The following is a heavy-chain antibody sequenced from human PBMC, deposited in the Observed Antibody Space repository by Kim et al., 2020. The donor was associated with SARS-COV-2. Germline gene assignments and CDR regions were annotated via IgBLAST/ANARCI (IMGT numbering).Heavy chain of an antibody. Sequence: GGSLRLSCAASGFRFNAFDMNWVRQVTGKGLECVSTIGSGGDTYYGGSVKGRFTVSRENAQSSLFLQMNSLRAADTAVYYCVRGPGHNGPPEFCYGGPGKGGSPVPKEIAQGSCFLKWTSWEAGTTLSNTGVRGQGHMDPSKFDYWGQGILVVVSS. D-gene: IGHD2-2*01. CDR2: IGSGGDT. V-gene: IGHV3-13*01. J-gene: IGHJ4*02. CDR1: GFRFNAFD. CDR3: VRGPGHNGPPEFCYGGPGKGGSPVPKEIAQGSCFLKWTSWEAGTTLSNTGVRGQGHMDPSKFDY.